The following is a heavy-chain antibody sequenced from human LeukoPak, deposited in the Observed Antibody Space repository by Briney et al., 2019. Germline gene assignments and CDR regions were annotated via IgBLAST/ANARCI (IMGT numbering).Heavy chain of an antibody. CDR3: AKDLDSSGSYESPGDY. D-gene: IGHD6-19*01. Sequence: HSGGSLRLSCTASGFTFNKYAMSWLRQPPGKGLEWVSLISTSGRTHYADSVKGRFTISRDNSKNTLNLQMNTLRVDDTAIYYCAKDLDSSGSYESPGDYWGQGTQVTVSS. CDR1: GFTFNKYA. J-gene: IGHJ4*02. V-gene: IGHV3-23*01. CDR2: ISTSGRT.